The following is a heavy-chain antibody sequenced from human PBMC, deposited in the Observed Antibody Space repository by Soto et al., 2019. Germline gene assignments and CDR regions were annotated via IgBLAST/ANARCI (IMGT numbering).Heavy chain of an antibody. CDR2: INSGSAGDT. J-gene: IGHJ4*02. D-gene: IGHD3-10*01. Sequence: EVQLLESGGDLVQPGGALRLSCAVSGFTVSSNPMSWVRQAPGKALDWVSVINSGSAGDTYYADSVKGRFTISRDDSKNTLYLQMNSLRAEDTAVYYCARAPARVYYYGSGSSRFYYFDYWGQGTLVTVSS. V-gene: IGHV3-23*01. CDR3: ARAPARVYYYGSGSSRFYYFDY. CDR1: GFTVSSNP.